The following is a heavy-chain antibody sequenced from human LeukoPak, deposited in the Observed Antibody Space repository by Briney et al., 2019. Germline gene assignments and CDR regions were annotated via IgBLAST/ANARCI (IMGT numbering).Heavy chain of an antibody. D-gene: IGHD6-6*01. Sequence: SETLSLTCAVSGGSISSNNWRSWVRQPPGEGLEGIGEIYHSGSSNYNPSLKSRVTISVDKSKNQFSLRLNYVTAADTAIYYCARETGSSVYYYYYMDVWGKGTTVTVSS. V-gene: IGHV4-4*02. CDR3: ARETGSSVYYYYYMDV. CDR2: IYHSGSS. CDR1: GGSISSNNW. J-gene: IGHJ6*03.